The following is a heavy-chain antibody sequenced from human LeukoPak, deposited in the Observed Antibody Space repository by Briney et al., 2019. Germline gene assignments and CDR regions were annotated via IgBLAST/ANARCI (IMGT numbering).Heavy chain of an antibody. D-gene: IGHD6-19*01. CDR3: ASAVAGNGGAFDI. V-gene: IGHV3-43*01. J-gene: IGHJ3*02. CDR1: GFTFDDYT. Sequence: GGSLRLSCAASGFTFDDYTMHWVRQAPGKGLEWVSLITWYGGSTYYADSVKGRFTISRANSKNSLYLQMNSLRTEDTALYYCASAVAGNGGAFDIWGQGTLVTVSS. CDR2: ITWYGGST.